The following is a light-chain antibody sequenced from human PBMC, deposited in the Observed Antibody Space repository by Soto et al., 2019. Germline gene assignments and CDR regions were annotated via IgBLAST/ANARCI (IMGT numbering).Light chain of an antibody. Sequence: QSALTQPPSASGSPGQSGTISCPGTSSDVGGYNYVSWYQQHPGKAPKLMIYEVSKRPSGVPDRFSGSKSGNTASLTVSGLQAEDEADYYCSSYAGSNNLVFGGGTQLTVL. CDR1: SSDVGGYNY. CDR3: SSYAGSNNLV. CDR2: EVS. V-gene: IGLV2-8*01. J-gene: IGLJ2*01.